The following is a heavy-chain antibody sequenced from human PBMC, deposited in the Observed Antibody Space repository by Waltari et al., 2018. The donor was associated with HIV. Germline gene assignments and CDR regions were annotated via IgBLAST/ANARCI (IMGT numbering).Heavy chain of an antibody. J-gene: IGHJ4*02. CDR3: ARAPCSGGSCRLFDY. CDR1: GYTFIRYY. D-gene: IGHD2-15*01. V-gene: IGHV1-46*01. Sequence: QVQLVQSGAEVKKPGASVKVSCKASGYTFIRYYMHWVRQAPGQGLEWMGIINPSGNSTSYVQKFQGRLTMTRETSTSTVYMELSSLRSEDTAVYYCARAPCSGGSCRLFDYWGQGTLVTVSS. CDR2: INPSGNST.